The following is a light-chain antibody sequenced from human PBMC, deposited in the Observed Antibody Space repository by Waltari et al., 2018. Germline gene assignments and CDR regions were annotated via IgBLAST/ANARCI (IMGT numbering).Light chain of an antibody. Sequence: DIVMTQSPLSLPVTPGEPASISCRSNQSLLHRNGKNYLDWYLQKPGQSPQLLIYLGSNRASGVPDRFSVRGSGTDFTLKISRVEAEDVGFYYCMHALETRNTFGPGTKVDIK. J-gene: IGKJ3*01. CDR2: LGS. V-gene: IGKV2-28*01. CDR3: MHALETRNT. CDR1: QSLLHRNGKNY.